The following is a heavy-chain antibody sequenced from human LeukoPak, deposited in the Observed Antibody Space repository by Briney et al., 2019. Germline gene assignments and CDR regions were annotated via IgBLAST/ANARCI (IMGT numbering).Heavy chain of an antibody. CDR2: LSASAVNT. CDR3: AKKGGEEEVRYFDY. CDR1: GFTFSNYA. Sequence: GGSLRLSCAASGFTFSNYAMSWVRQAPGKGLEWVLTLSASAVNTYYADSVKGRFTISRDNSKNTLYLQMNSLRAEDTAVYYCAKKGGEEEVRYFDYWGQGTLVTVSS. D-gene: IGHD3-9*01. J-gene: IGHJ4*02. V-gene: IGHV3-23*01.